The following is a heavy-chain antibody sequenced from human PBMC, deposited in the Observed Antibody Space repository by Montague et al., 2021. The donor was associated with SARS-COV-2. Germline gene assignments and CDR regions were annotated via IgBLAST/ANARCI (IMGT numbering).Heavy chain of an antibody. CDR3: ARGHLSVSMIVVVFTSASYYFDY. CDR2: IKQSGST. CDR1: GGSFGDDH. V-gene: IGHV4-34*01. J-gene: IGHJ4*02. Sequence: SETLFLTCGVYGGSFGDDHWSWIRQPPGKGLEWIGDIKQSGSTNYNPSLKSRVTISVGTSKNQFSLKLTSVTAADTAVYFCARGHLSVSMIVVVFTSASYYFDYWGQGAQVTVSS. D-gene: IGHD3-22*01.